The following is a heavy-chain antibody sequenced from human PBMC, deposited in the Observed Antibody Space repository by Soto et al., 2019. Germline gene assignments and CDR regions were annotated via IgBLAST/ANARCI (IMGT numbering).Heavy chain of an antibody. J-gene: IGHJ3*02. CDR1: GGSISSSTYY. V-gene: IGHV4-39*01. CDR3: ARVRHINAFDI. CDR2: FFIGGNT. D-gene: IGHD1-20*01. Sequence: PSETLSLTCTVSGGSISSSTYYWGWMRQPPGKGLEWIASFFIGGNTYYNPSLKSRVTISVDTSKNQFSLKLSSVTAADTAVYYCARVRHINAFDIWGQGTMVTVSS.